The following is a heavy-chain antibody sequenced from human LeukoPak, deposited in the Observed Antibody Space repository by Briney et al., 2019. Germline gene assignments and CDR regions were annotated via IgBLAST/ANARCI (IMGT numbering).Heavy chain of an antibody. V-gene: IGHV3-74*01. Sequence: PGGSLRLSCAASGFTFSNYWLYWVRQAPGKGLVWVSRIDEGGSRKIYADSVKGRLTSSRANTKNTLYLQMNGLRAEDTAVYYCARALYGDSVGADTWGQGTLVTVSS. CDR2: IDEGGSRK. J-gene: IGHJ5*02. D-gene: IGHD4-17*01. CDR3: ARALYGDSVGADT. CDR1: GFTFSNYW.